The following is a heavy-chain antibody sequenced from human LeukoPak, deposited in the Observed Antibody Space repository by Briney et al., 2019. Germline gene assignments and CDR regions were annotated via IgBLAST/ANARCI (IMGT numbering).Heavy chain of an antibody. V-gene: IGHV4-59*01. CDR3: ARMYSRGWYTY. D-gene: IGHD6-19*01. CDR1: GGSISSYY. Sequence: PSETLSLTCTVSGGSISSYYWSWIRQPPGKGLEWIGYIYYSGSTNYSPSLKSRVTISVDTSKNQFSLKLSSVTAADTAVYYCARMYSRGWYTYWGQGTLVTVSS. CDR2: IYYSGST. J-gene: IGHJ4*02.